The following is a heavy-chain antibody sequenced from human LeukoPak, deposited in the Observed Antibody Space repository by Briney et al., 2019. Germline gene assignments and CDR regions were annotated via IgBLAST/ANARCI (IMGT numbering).Heavy chain of an antibody. Sequence: GGSLRLSCAASGFTFSSYAMSWVRQAPGKGLEWVSAISGSGGSTYYADYVKGRFTISRDNSKNTLYLQMNSLRAEDTAVYYCAKDGVRGFGDLPNYFDYWGQGTLVTASS. CDR1: GFTFSSYA. D-gene: IGHD3-10*01. CDR3: AKDGVRGFGDLPNYFDY. V-gene: IGHV3-23*01. J-gene: IGHJ4*02. CDR2: ISGSGGST.